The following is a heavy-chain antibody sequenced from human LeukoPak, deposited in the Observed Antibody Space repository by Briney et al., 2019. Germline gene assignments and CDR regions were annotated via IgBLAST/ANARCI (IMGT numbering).Heavy chain of an antibody. CDR2: IYTSGST. Sequence: SQTLSLTCTVSGGSISSGSYYWSWIRQPAGKGLEWIGRIYTSGSTNHNPSLKSRVTISGDTSKNQFSLKLSSVTAADTALYYCARDSLLPSAMGYYYMDVWGKGTTVTVSS. D-gene: IGHD2-2*01. J-gene: IGHJ6*03. CDR1: GGSISSGSYY. V-gene: IGHV4-61*02. CDR3: ARDSLLPSAMGYYYMDV.